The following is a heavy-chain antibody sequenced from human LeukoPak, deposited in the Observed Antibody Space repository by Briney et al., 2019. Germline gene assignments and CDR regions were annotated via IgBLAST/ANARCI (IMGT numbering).Heavy chain of an antibody. D-gene: IGHD2-15*01. CDR1: GFTFSGYA. CDR2: IISGSGVST. CDR3: AKDGGRYCSGGSCYGDAFDI. Sequence: GGSLRLSCAASGFTFSGYAMNWVREAPGKGLGCVSAIISGSGVSTYSADSGKGRFTISRDNSKNTRYLQMNSLRAEDTAVYYCAKDGGRYCSGGSCYGDAFDIWGQGTLVTVSS. J-gene: IGHJ3*02. V-gene: IGHV3-23*01.